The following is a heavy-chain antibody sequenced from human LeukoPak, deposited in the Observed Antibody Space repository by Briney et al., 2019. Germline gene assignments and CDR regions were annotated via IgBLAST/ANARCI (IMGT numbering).Heavy chain of an antibody. CDR2: INPNTGGT. V-gene: IGHV1-2*02. D-gene: IGHD3-10*01. J-gene: IGHJ4*02. CDR3: AKGYYGSGSYCDY. Sequence: ASVKVSCKASGGTFSSYAISWVRQAPGQGLEWMGWINPNTGGTNYAQKFQGRVTMTRDTSISTAYMELSRLRSDDTAVYYCAKGYYGSGSYCDYWGQGALVTVSS. CDR1: GGTFSSYA.